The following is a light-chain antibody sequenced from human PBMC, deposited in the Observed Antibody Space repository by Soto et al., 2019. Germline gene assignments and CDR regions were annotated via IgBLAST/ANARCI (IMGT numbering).Light chain of an antibody. CDR3: QQYNTFCT. CDR1: QNISPW. V-gene: IGKV1-5*01. CDR2: DVS. Sequence: DIQMTQSPSTLSASVGDRVTITCRATQNISPWLAWYQQKPGKAPKRLIYDVSRLEGGVPSRFSGSGSGTEFTLTINSLHPDDSATYYCQQYNTFCTFGQGTKVDIK. J-gene: IGKJ1*01.